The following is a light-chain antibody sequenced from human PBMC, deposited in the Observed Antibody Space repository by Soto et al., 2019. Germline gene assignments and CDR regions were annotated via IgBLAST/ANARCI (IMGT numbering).Light chain of an antibody. CDR3: QQSYSIPWT. CDR2: AAS. Sequence: DIQMTQSPSSLFASVGDRVTISCRASQSSSSHLNWYQQKPGKTPKLLIYAASSLESGVPSRFSGSGSGTDFTLTISSMQSEDFATYYCQQSYSIPWTFGQGTKVDIK. V-gene: IGKV1-39*01. J-gene: IGKJ1*01. CDR1: QSSSSH.